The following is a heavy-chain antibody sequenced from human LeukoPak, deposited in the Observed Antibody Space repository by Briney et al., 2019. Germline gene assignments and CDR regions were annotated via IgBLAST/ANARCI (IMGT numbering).Heavy chain of an antibody. J-gene: IGHJ4*02. CDR1: GFTFSSYA. Sequence: GGSLRLSCAASGFTFSSYAMSWVRQAPGKGLEWVSAIIGSGGSTYYADSVKGRFTISRDNSKNTLYLQMNSLRAEDTAVYYCANSIVVVLGFDYWGQGTLVTVSS. V-gene: IGHV3-23*01. CDR3: ANSIVVVLGFDY. D-gene: IGHD2-2*01. CDR2: IIGSGGST.